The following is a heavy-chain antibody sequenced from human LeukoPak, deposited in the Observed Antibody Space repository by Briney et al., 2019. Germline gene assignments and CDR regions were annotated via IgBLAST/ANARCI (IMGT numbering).Heavy chain of an antibody. CDR2: INSDGSWT. V-gene: IGHV3-74*01. CDR1: GNYW. J-gene: IGHJ4*02. D-gene: IGHD2-2*01. Sequence: GGSLRLSCAASGNYWMHWVRQAPGKGLVWVSHINSDGSWTGYADSVKGRFTVSKDNAKNTVYLQMNNLRAEDTAVYYCVSFYETYWGRGTLVTVSS. CDR3: VSFYETY.